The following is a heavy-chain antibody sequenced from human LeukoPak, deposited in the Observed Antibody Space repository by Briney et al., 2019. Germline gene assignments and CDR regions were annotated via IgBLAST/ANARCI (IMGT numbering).Heavy chain of an antibody. CDR3: ARDRATVQDLYYYYGMDV. CDR1: GVSISSSNYY. D-gene: IGHD4-17*01. V-gene: IGHV4-39*07. Sequence: AETLSLTCTVSGVSISSSNYYWGWIRQPPGKGLEWIGSIYHSGSTYYNPSLKSRVTISVDTSKNQFSLKLSSVTAAGTAVYYCARDRATVQDLYYYYGMDVWGQGTTVTVSS. CDR2: IYHSGST. J-gene: IGHJ6*02.